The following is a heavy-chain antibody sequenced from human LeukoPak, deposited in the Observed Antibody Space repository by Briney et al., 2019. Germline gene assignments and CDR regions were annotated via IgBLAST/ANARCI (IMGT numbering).Heavy chain of an antibody. Sequence: PGGSLRLSCAASGFTCSDHYMDWVRQAPGKGLEWVGRIRNKGNSYSTEYAASVKGRFTISRDESKNSLYLQMNSLKSEDTAVYYCARGGTHYYDSSAYYSPWGQGTLVTVSS. D-gene: IGHD3-22*01. CDR3: ARGGTHYYDSSAYYSP. CDR2: IRNKGNSYST. CDR1: GFTCSDHY. J-gene: IGHJ5*02. V-gene: IGHV3-72*01.